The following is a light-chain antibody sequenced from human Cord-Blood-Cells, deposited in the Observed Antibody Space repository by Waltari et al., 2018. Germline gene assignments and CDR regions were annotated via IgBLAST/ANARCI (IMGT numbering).Light chain of an antibody. CDR2: GAS. Sequence: EIVMTQSPATLSVSPGERATLSCRASQSVSSNFAWYQQKPGQAPRLLIYGASTRPTGIPARFSGSGSGTEFTLTISSLQSEDFAVYYCQQYNNWLYTFGQGTKLEIK. CDR3: QQYNNWLYT. CDR1: QSVSSN. V-gene: IGKV3-15*01. J-gene: IGKJ2*01.